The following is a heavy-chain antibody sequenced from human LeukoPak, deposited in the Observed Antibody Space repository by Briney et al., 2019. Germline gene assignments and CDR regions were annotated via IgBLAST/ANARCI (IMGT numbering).Heavy chain of an antibody. CDR3: AKEPPGIAAAGWVFDY. Sequence: PGGSLKLSCAASGFTFSSYAMSWVRQAPGKGLEWVSAISGSGGSTYYADSVKGRFTISRDNSKNTLYLQMNSLRAEDTAVYYCAKEPPGIAAAGWVFDYWGQGTLVTVSS. V-gene: IGHV3-23*01. CDR1: GFTFSSYA. CDR2: ISGSGGST. D-gene: IGHD6-13*01. J-gene: IGHJ4*02.